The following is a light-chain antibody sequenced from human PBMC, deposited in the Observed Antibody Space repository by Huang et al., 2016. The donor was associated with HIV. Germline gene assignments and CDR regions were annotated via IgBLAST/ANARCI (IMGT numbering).Light chain of an antibody. Sequence: EIVLTQSPGTLSLSPGERATLSCRASQNIRSSSLAWYQQKPGQAPSLLIDGVSSRATGIPDRFSGSGSGTDFTLTISRLEPEDFAVYYCQQYGSSPRTFGQGTKVEIK. CDR2: GVS. CDR1: QNIRSSS. CDR3: QQYGSSPRT. V-gene: IGKV3-20*01. J-gene: IGKJ1*01.